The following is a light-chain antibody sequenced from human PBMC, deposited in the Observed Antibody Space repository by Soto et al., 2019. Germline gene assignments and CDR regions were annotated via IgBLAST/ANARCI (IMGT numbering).Light chain of an antibody. V-gene: IGLV1-40*01. CDR2: GNI. CDR3: QSYDSGLSGVV. CDR1: SSNIGSHYD. Sequence: QAVVTQPPAVSGAPGQRVTISCSGSSSNIGSHYDVHWYQQIPGTAPKLLIYGNINRPSGVPDRFSGSRSDTSASLAITGLRAEDGADYYCQSYDSGLSGVVFGGGTQLTVL. J-gene: IGLJ7*01.